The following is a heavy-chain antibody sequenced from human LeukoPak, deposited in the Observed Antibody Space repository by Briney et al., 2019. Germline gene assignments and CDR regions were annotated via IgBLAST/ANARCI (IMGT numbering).Heavy chain of an antibody. CDR2: IRYDGSNK. CDR1: GFTFSSYG. J-gene: IGHJ4*02. CDR3: AKDGAGRHYFDY. V-gene: IGHV3-30*02. D-gene: IGHD3-10*01. Sequence: GGSLRLSCAASGFTFSSYGMHWVRQAPGKGLEWVAFIRYDGSNKYYANSVKGRFTISRDNPKNTVYLQMNSLRDEDTAVYYCAKDGAGRHYFDYWGQGTLVTVSS.